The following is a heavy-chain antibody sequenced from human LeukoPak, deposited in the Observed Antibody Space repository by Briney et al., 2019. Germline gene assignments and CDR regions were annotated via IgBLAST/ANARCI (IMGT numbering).Heavy chain of an antibody. Sequence: RPSETLSLTCAVSGGSISSSSYYWGWIRQPPGKGLEWIGSIYYSGSTYYNPSLKSRVTISVDTSKNQFSLKLSSVTAADTAVYYCARVSTVTIIFYYYYYMDVWGKGTTVTVSS. CDR3: ARVSTVTIIFYYYYYMDV. V-gene: IGHV4-39*07. CDR1: GGSISSSSYY. CDR2: IYYSGST. D-gene: IGHD4-11*01. J-gene: IGHJ6*03.